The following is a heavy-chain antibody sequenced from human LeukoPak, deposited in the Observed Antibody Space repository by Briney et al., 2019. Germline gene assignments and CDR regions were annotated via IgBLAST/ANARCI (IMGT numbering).Heavy chain of an antibody. J-gene: IGHJ4*02. V-gene: IGHV3-64*01. CDR2: ISSNGGST. CDR1: GFTFCSYA. Sequence: GSLRLSCSASGFTFCSYAMHWVRQAPGKELEYVSAISSNGGSTYYANSVKGRFTISRDNSKNTLYLQMGSLRAEDMAVYYCAREEEGGDFDYWGQGTLVTVSS. CDR3: AREEEGGDFDY. D-gene: IGHD2-21*01.